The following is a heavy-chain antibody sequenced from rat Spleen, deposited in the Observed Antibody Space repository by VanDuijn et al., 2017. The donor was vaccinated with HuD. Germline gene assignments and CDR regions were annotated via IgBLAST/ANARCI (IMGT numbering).Heavy chain of an antibody. V-gene: IGHV5-27*01. J-gene: IGHJ2*01. CDR2: ISTSGGST. CDR1: GFTFSNYD. D-gene: IGHD3-1*01. CDR3: ATTPSRDFDY. Sequence: EVHLVESGGGLVQPGRSLKLSCAASGFTFSNYDMAWVRQAPTKGLEWVASISTSGGSTYYRDSVKGRFTISRDNAKSTLYLQMDSLRSEDTATYYCATTPSRDFDYWGQGVMVTVSS.